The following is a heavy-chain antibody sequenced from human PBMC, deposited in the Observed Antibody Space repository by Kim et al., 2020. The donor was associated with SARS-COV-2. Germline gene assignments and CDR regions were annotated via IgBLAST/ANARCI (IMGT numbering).Heavy chain of an antibody. D-gene: IGHD2-21*02. J-gene: IGHJ5*02. Sequence: GRFTISRDNAKNSLYLKMNSLRAEDTAVYYCARGRVYCGGDCYPSNWFDPWGQGTLVTVSS. CDR3: ARGRVYCGGDCYPSNWFDP. V-gene: IGHV3-7*04.